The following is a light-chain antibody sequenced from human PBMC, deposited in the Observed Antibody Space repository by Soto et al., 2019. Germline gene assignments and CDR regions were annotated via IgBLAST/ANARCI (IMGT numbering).Light chain of an antibody. CDR3: QQYNSYSPLWT. J-gene: IGKJ1*01. Sequence: DIQIKLSPSTLSASVEDRVTITCRARQSISSWLAWYQQKPGKAPKLLIYKASSLESGVPSRFSGSGSGTEFTLTISSLQPDDFATYYCQQYNSYSPLWTFGQGTNV. V-gene: IGKV1-5*03. CDR1: QSISSW. CDR2: KAS.